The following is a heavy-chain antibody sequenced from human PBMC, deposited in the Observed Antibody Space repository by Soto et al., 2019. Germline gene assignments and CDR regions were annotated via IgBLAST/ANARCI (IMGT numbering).Heavy chain of an antibody. CDR3: ARAYDYSSNWFDP. V-gene: IGHV4-34*01. Sequence: TSETLSLTCAVYGGSFSGYYWSWIRQPPGKGLEWIGEINQSGSTNYNPSLKSRVTISVDKSKNQFSLKLSSVTAADTAVYYCARAYDYSSNWFDPWGQGTLVTVSS. CDR1: GGSFSGYY. D-gene: IGHD4-4*01. CDR2: INQSGST. J-gene: IGHJ5*02.